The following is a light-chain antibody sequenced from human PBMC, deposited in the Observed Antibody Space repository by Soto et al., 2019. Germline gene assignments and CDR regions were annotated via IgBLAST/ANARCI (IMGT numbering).Light chain of an antibody. CDR2: DAS. CDR1: QSVSAY. J-gene: IGKJ3*01. Sequence: EIVLTQSPATLSLSPGDRATLSCRASQSVSAYLAWYQQKPGQAPRLLIYDASNRATGIPARFSGSGSGTEFTLTISSLEPEDFAVYYCQQRSNWPPLFTFGPGTKVDIK. V-gene: IGKV3-11*01. CDR3: QQRSNWPPLFT.